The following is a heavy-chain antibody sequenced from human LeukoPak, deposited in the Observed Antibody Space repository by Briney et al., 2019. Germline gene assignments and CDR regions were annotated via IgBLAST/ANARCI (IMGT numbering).Heavy chain of an antibody. Sequence: GGSLRLSCAASGFTFSSYGIHWVRQAPGKGLEWVAVIWYDGSNKYYADSVKGRFTISRDNSKNTLYLQMNSLRAEDTAVYYCAREGKVEAGTFDYWGQGTLVTVSS. CDR1: GFTFSSYG. J-gene: IGHJ4*02. CDR3: AREGKVEAGTFDY. D-gene: IGHD6-13*01. V-gene: IGHV3-33*01. CDR2: IWYDGSNK.